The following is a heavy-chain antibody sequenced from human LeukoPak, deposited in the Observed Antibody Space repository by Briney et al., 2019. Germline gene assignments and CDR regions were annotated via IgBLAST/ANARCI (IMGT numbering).Heavy chain of an antibody. V-gene: IGHV3-30*02. CDR1: GFTFSSFW. CDR2: IRYDGSDK. CDR3: ARESQSYDSSGSTFDY. D-gene: IGHD3-22*01. J-gene: IGHJ4*02. Sequence: GGSLRLSCAASGFTFSSFWMRWVRQAPGKGLEWVAFIRYDGSDKYYADSVKGRLTISRDDSKNMLYLQMNSLRAEDTAVYYCARESQSYDSSGSTFDYWGQGTLVTVSS.